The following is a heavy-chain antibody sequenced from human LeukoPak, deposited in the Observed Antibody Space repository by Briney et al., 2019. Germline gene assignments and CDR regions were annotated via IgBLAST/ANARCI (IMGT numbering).Heavy chain of an antibody. J-gene: IGHJ4*02. CDR1: GYTFTGYY. D-gene: IGHD4-17*01. CDR3: ARGWRDYGDYVYYFDY. CDR2: INPNSGGT. Sequence: ASVKVSCKASGYTFTGYYMHWVRQAPGQGLEWMGWINPNSGGTNYAQNFQGRVTMTRDTSISTAYMEVSRLRSDDTAVYYCARGWRDYGDYVYYFDYWGQGTLVTVSS. V-gene: IGHV1-2*02.